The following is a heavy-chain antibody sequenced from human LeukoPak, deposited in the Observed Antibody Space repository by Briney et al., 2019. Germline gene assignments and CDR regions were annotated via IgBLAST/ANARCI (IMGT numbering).Heavy chain of an antibody. D-gene: IGHD3-10*01. J-gene: IGHJ4*02. CDR2: ISSSGSTI. CDR1: GFTFSSYE. V-gene: IGHV3-48*03. CDR3: AREIFGSGSYPDY. Sequence: GGSLRLSCAASGFTFSSYEMNWVRQAPGKGREWGSYISSSGSTIYYADSVKGRFTISRDNAKNSLYLQMNSLRAEDTAVYYCAREIFGSGSYPDYWGQGTLVTVSS.